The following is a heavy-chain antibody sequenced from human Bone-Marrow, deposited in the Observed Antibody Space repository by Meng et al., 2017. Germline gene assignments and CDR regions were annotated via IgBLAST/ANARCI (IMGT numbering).Heavy chain of an antibody. CDR3: ARDSESYYDFWSGYSLLGYYYYGMDV. J-gene: IGHJ6*02. Sequence: SVKVSCKASGGTFSSYVIRWVRQAPGQGLVWMGGIIPIFGTANYAQKFQGRVTITADKSTSTAYMELSSLRSEDTAVYYCARDSESYYDFWSGYSLLGYYYYGMDVWGQGTTVTVSS. CDR1: GGTFSSYV. V-gene: IGHV1-69*06. CDR2: IIPIFGTA. D-gene: IGHD3-3*01.